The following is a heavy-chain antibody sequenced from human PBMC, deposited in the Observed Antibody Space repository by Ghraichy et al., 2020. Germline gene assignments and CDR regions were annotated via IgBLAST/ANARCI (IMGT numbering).Heavy chain of an antibody. D-gene: IGHD2-15*01. V-gene: IGHV3-7*03. Sequence: GESLRLSCAASGFTFSNYWMSWVRQAPGKGLEWVANIKQDGSEKYYVDSVKGRFTISRDNAKNSLYLQMNSLRAEDTAVYYCARDLARPYCSGGSCPYYYYGMDVWGQGTTVTVSS. CDR1: GFTFSNYW. J-gene: IGHJ6*02. CDR3: ARDLARPYCSGGSCPYYYYGMDV. CDR2: IKQDGSEK.